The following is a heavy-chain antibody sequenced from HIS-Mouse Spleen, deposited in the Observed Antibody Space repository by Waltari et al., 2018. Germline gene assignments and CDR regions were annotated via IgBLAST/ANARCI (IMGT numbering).Heavy chain of an antibody. V-gene: IGHV2-70*15. J-gene: IGHJ4*02. Sequence: QVTLRESGPALVKPTQTLTLTCTFSGFSLSTSGMCVSWIRQPPGKALEWLARIDWDDDKYYSTSLKTRLTISSDTSKNQVVLTMTNMDPLDTATYYCARIAEGYTSGWYAFDYWGQGTLVTVSS. CDR2: IDWDDDK. D-gene: IGHD6-19*01. CDR3: ARIAEGYTSGWYAFDY. CDR1: GFSLSTSGMC.